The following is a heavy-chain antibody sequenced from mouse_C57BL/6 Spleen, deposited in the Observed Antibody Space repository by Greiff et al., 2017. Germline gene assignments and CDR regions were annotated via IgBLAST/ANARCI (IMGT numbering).Heavy chain of an antibody. CDR1: GYTFTGYW. D-gene: IGHD1-1*01. CDR2: ILPGSGST. J-gene: IGHJ4*01. Sequence: VQLQQSGAELMKPGASVKLSCKATGYTFTGYWIEWVKQRPGHGLEWIGEILPGSGSTNYNEKFKGKATFTAETSSNTAYMQLSSLTTEDSDIYYGASPNYDGSDYYAMDYWGQGTSVTVSS. CDR3: ASPNYDGSDYYAMDY. V-gene: IGHV1-9*01.